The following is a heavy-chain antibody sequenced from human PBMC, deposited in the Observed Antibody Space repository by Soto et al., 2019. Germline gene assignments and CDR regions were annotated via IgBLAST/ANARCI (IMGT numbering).Heavy chain of an antibody. J-gene: IGHJ4*02. CDR3: ATSHNYGPGRFEY. CDR2: MSANGVST. CDR1: GFTFNNCS. V-gene: IGHV3-23*01. D-gene: IGHD3-16*01. Sequence: PGGCLRLAWAASGFTFNNCSRRWVRQAPGKGVGWVSGMSANGVSTYYADSVRGRFTISKDVANNTLYLQMNSLRAEDTAIYYCATSHNYGPGRFEYWGQGAQVTVSS.